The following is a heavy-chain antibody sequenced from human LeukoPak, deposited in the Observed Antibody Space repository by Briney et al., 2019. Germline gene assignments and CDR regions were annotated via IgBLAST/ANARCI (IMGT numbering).Heavy chain of an antibody. V-gene: IGHV4-34*01. CDR1: GGSFSGYY. CDR3: ARNYDFWSGSSPAY. Sequence: SETLSLTCAVYGGSFSGYYWSWIRQPPGKGLEWIGEINYSGSTNYNPSLKSRVTISVDTSKNQFSLKLSSVTAADTAVYYCARNYDFWSGSSPAYWGQGTLVTVSS. J-gene: IGHJ4*02. CDR2: INYSGST. D-gene: IGHD3-3*01.